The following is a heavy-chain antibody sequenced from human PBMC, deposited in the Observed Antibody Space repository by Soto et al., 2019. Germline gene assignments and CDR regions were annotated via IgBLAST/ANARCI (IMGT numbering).Heavy chain of an antibody. CDR3: ARGTSVGYFDY. Sequence: SETLSLTCAVYGGSFSGYYWSWIRQPPGKGLEWIGEINHSGSTNYNPSLKSRVTISVDTSKNQFSLKLSSVTAADTAVYYCARGTSVGYFDYWGQGTLVTVSS. D-gene: IGHD6-6*01. CDR1: GGSFSGYY. V-gene: IGHV4-34*01. J-gene: IGHJ4*02. CDR2: INHSGST.